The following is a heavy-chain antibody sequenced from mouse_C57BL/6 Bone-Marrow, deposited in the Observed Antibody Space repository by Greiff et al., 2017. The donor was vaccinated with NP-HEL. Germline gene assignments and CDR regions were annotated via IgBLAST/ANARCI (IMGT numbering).Heavy chain of an antibody. Sequence: QVQLKESGAELVRPGASVTLSCKASGYTFTDYEMHWVKQTPVHGLEWIGAIDPETGGTAYNQKFKGKAILTADKSSSTAYMELRSLTSEDSAGYYCTSSSNYAMDYWGQGTSVTVSS. CDR1: GYTFTDYE. V-gene: IGHV1-15*01. J-gene: IGHJ4*01. D-gene: IGHD2-10*02. CDR2: IDPETGGT. CDR3: TSSSNYAMDY.